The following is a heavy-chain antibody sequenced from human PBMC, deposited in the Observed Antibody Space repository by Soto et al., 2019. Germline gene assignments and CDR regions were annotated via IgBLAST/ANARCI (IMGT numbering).Heavy chain of an antibody. D-gene: IGHD2-2*01. CDR2: ISWNSGNI. V-gene: IGHV3-9*01. CDR1: GFSFDDYA. CDR3: TKGSSTSCFSPLDH. J-gene: IGHJ4*02. Sequence: EVQVVEWGGGLEQPGRSLRLSCAASGFSFDDYAMHWVRQAPGKGLEWVSCISWNSGNIVYSDSVKGRFTISRDNAKNSLSLQMNSLRAEDTVLYYCTKGSSTSCFSPLDHWGQGTLVTVSS.